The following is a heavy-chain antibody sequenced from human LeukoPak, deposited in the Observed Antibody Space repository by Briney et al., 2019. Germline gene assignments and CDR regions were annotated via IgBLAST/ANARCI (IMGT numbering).Heavy chain of an antibody. D-gene: IGHD6-13*01. V-gene: IGHV3-9*01. J-gene: IGHJ4*02. CDR1: GFTFDDYA. Sequence: PGGSLRLSCAASGFTFDDYAMHWVRQAPGKGLEWVSGISWNSGSIGYADSVKGRFTISRDNSKNTLYLQMNSLRAEDTAVYYCAKDEAAADWGQGTLVTVSS. CDR3: AKDEAAAD. CDR2: ISWNSGSI.